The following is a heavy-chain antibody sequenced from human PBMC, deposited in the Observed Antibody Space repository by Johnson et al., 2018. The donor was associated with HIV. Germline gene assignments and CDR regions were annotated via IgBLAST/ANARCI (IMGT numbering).Heavy chain of an antibody. V-gene: IGHV3-30-3*01. CDR2: ISYDGSNE. J-gene: IGHJ3*02. D-gene: IGHD6-13*01. CDR1: GFTFSRYA. CDR3: AKDLQSSRLYYGAFDI. Sequence: QVQLVESGGGVVQPGRSLRLSCAASGFTFSRYAMHWVRQAPGKGLEWVAVISYDGSNEYYADSVKGRFIISRDNSKNTLYLQMNSLRADDTAVYYCAKDLQSSRLYYGAFDIWGQGTMVTFSS.